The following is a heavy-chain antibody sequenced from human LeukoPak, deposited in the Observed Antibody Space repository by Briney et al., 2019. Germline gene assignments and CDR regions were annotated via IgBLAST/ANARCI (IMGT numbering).Heavy chain of an antibody. CDR3: ATVTTIFGVVRPYYFDY. V-gene: IGHV1-24*01. D-gene: IGHD3-3*01. CDR2: FDPEDGET. Sequence: ASVKVSCKVSGYTLTELPMHWVQQAPGKGLEWMGGFDPEDGETIYAQKFQGRVTMTEDTSTDTAYMELSSLRSEDTAVYYCATVTTIFGVVRPYYFDYWGQGTLVTVSS. CDR1: GYTLTELP. J-gene: IGHJ4*02.